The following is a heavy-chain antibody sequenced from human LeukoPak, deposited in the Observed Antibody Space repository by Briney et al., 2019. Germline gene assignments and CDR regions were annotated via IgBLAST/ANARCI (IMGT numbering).Heavy chain of an antibody. J-gene: IGHJ4*03. D-gene: IGHD3-22*01. V-gene: IGHV3-23*01. Sequence: GGSLRLSCAASWFTVSSNYMSWVRQAPGKGLEWVSAISVSGSSTYYADSLKGRFTISRDSSENTLYLQMNILRAEDTAGFYCAKENGYYDSSKSKDYFDFWGQGTLVTVSS. CDR1: WFTVSSNY. CDR3: AKENGYYDSSKSKDYFDF. CDR2: ISVSGSST.